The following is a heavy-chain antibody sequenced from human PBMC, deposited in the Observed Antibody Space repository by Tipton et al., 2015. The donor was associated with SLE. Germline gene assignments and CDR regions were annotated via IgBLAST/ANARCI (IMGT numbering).Heavy chain of an antibody. J-gene: IGHJ3*01. CDR1: GGSISSSNYY. Sequence: TLSLTCTVSGGSISSSNYYWGWIRQPPGKGLEWIGSISYSGNTLYNPSLKSRVTISVDTSKNQFSLKLSSVAAADTAMYYCARYEWHQPYAFDLWGQGTMVTVSS. D-gene: IGHD2-2*01. V-gene: IGHV4-39*01. CDR2: ISYSGNT. CDR3: ARYEWHQPYAFDL.